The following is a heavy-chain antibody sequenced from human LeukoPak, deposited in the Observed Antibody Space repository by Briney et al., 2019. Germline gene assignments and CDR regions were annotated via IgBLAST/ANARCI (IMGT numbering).Heavy chain of an antibody. CDR2: INPNSGGT. Sequence: ASVKVSCKASGYTFTGYYMHWVRQAPGQGLEWMGWINPNSGGTNYAQKFQGRVTMTRDTSKNQFSLKLSSVTAADTAVYYCAREVAAAQYYYYYYMDVWGKGTTVTVSS. V-gene: IGHV1-2*02. D-gene: IGHD6-13*01. CDR1: GYTFTGYY. CDR3: AREVAAAQYYYYYYMDV. J-gene: IGHJ6*03.